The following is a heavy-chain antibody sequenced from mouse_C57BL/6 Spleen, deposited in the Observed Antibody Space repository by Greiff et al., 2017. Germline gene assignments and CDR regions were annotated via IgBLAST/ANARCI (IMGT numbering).Heavy chain of an antibody. D-gene: IGHD2-3*01. CDR1: GYAFTNYL. J-gene: IGHJ2*01. CDR2: INPGSGGT. V-gene: IGHV1-54*01. CDR3: ARSTIYDGYYPYYFDY. Sequence: VQLQQSGAELVRPGTSVKVSCKASGYAFTNYLIEWVKQRPGQGLEWIGVINPGSGGTSYNEKFKGKATLTADKSSSTAYMQLSSLTSEDSAVYFCARSTIYDGYYPYYFDYWGQGTTLTVSS.